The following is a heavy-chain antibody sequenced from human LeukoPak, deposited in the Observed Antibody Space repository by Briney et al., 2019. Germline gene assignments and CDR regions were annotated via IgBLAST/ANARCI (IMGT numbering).Heavy chain of an antibody. CDR3: ARDIGRGYSYGPFDY. J-gene: IGHJ4*02. CDR1: GFTFSLYG. CDR2: IWYDGSKK. V-gene: IGHV3-33*01. Sequence: PGGSLRLSCAASGFTFSLYGMHWVRQAPGKGLEWVALIWYDGSKKYYADSVEGRFTISRDNSKNTLYLQMNSLRADDTAVYYCARDIGRGYSYGPFDYWGQGTLVTVSS. D-gene: IGHD5-12*01.